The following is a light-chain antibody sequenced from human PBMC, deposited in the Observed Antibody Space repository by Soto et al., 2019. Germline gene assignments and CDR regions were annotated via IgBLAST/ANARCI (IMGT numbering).Light chain of an antibody. Sequence: EIVLAQSPATLSLSPVERSTLSCIASQSIGYYLAWYQEKPGQAPRLLIYDASIRATGIPARFSGSWSGTDFTLTINGLEPEDSAVYYCQQRGNWPPTWTFGQGTKVDI. CDR2: DAS. V-gene: IGKV3-11*01. CDR3: QQRGNWPPTWT. J-gene: IGKJ1*01. CDR1: QSIGYY.